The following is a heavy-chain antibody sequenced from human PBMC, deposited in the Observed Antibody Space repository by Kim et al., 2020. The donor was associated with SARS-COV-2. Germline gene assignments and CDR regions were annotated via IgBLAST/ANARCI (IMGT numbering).Heavy chain of an antibody. CDR1: GFTVSSNY. CDR3: ARGHAGSWTYYFDY. V-gene: IGHV3-53*01. J-gene: IGHJ4*02. Sequence: GGSLRLSCAASGFTVSSNYMSWVRQAPGKGLEWVSVIYSGGSTYYADSVKGRFTISRDNSKNTLYLQMNSLRAEDTAVYYCARGHAGSWTYYFDYWGQGTLVTVSS. D-gene: IGHD3-3*01. CDR2: IYSGGST.